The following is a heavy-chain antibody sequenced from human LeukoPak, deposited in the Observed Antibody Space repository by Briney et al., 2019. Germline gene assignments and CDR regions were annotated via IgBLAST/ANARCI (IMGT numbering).Heavy chain of an antibody. J-gene: IGHJ4*02. Sequence: NPGGSLRLSCAASGFTFSSNWMSWIRQAPGKGLEWVSYISSSGSTIYYADSVKGRFTISRDNAKNSLYLQMNSLRAEDTAVYYCARVIVVGEFNDYWGQGTLVTVSS. D-gene: IGHD3-16*01. V-gene: IGHV3-11*01. CDR1: GFTFSSNW. CDR3: ARVIVVGEFNDY. CDR2: ISSSGSTI.